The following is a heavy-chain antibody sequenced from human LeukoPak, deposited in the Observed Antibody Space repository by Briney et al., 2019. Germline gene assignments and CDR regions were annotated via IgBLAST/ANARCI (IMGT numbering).Heavy chain of an antibody. CDR2: INPNSSVT. CDR3: ALLVGATWAHDY. D-gene: IGHD1-26*01. Sequence: ASVKVSCKASGYTFTGYYMHWVRQAPGQGLEWMGWINPNSSVTNYAQKFKGRVTMTRDTSISTAYMELSRLRSDDTAVYYCALLVGATWAHDYWGQGSLVTVSS. CDR1: GYTFTGYY. V-gene: IGHV1-2*02. J-gene: IGHJ4*02.